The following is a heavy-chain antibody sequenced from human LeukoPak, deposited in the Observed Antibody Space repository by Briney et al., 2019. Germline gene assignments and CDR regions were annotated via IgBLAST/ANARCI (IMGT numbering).Heavy chain of an antibody. V-gene: IGHV3-23*01. J-gene: IGHJ3*01. D-gene: IGHD4-17*01. CDR2: ITGGGRT. Sequence: QPGGSLRLSCAASGFTFNNYAMMWFRQAQGQGLEWVSAITGGGRTYYSDSVKGRFTISRDNSKNTLYLQMNSLRAEDTALYFCARDPNGDYIGAFDFLGQGTVVTVSS. CDR1: GFTFNNYA. CDR3: ARDPNGDYIGAFDF.